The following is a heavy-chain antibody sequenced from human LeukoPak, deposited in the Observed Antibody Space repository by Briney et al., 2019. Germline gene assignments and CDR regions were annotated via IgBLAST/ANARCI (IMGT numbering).Heavy chain of an antibody. CDR2: ISSSSSTI. D-gene: IGHD6-19*01. Sequence: GGSLRLSCAASGFTFSSYSMNWVRQAPGKGLEWVSYISSSSSTIYYADSVKGRFTISRDNAKNSLYLQMNSLRAEDTAVYYCARDQYSSGWYLQSNANDYWGQGTLVTVSS. CDR1: GFTFSSYS. J-gene: IGHJ4*02. V-gene: IGHV3-48*01. CDR3: ARDQYSSGWYLQSNANDY.